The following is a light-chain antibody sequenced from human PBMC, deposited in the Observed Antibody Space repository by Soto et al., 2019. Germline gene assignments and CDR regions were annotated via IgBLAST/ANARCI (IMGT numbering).Light chain of an antibody. Sequence: EIVLTQSPGTLSFYPGERATLSCRTSQTVCSTCLAWYQQKPGQAPRLLISGASNRATGIPDRFSGSGSGTDFTLTISRREPEDFAVYYCQQYGGSPGFTFGPGTKVDIK. CDR2: GAS. CDR1: QTVCSTC. V-gene: IGKV3-20*01. J-gene: IGKJ3*01. CDR3: QQYGGSPGFT.